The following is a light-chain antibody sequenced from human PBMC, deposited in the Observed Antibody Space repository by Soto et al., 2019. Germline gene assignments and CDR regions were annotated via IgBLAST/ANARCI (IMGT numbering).Light chain of an antibody. Sequence: QSVLTQPPSVSGAPGQRVTISCTGTSSNIGAGYDVHWYQQFSGTAPKLLIYDNNNRPSGVPDRFSASKSGTSASLAITGLQAEDEADYYCQSCDSSLSGSTVFGTGTKVTVL. CDR3: QSCDSSLSGSTV. CDR2: DNN. CDR1: SSNIGAGYD. V-gene: IGLV1-40*01. J-gene: IGLJ1*01.